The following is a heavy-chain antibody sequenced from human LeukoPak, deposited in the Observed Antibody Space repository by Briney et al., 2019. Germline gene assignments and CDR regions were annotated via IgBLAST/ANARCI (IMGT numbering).Heavy chain of an antibody. V-gene: IGHV3-23*01. CDR2: PSDSGYST. D-gene: IGHD4-17*01. CDR1: RYSFHLYH. CDR3: AKSAGTTVTTTPLDY. Sequence: RGGSQTLLCTVSRYSFHLYHMSWVRQATGKALEQPPHPSDSGYSTYYADSVKGRFTILRVNSENMLDLQMNSLRVEDTAVYYCAKSAGTTVTTTPLDYWGQGTLVTVSS. J-gene: IGHJ4*02.